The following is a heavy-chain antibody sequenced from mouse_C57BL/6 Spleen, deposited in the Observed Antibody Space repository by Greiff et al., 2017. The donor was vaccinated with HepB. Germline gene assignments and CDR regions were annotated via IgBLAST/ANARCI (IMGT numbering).Heavy chain of an antibody. CDR2: INPGSGGT. V-gene: IGHV1-54*01. Sequence: VQLQQSGAELVRPGTSVKVSCKASGYAFTNYLIEWVKQRPGQGLEWIGVINPGSGGTNYNEKFKGKATLTADKSSSTAYMQLSSLTSEDSAVYFCARGKLLHYFDYWGQGTTLTVSS. CDR3: ARGKLLHYFDY. CDR1: GYAFTNYL. J-gene: IGHJ2*01. D-gene: IGHD1-1*01.